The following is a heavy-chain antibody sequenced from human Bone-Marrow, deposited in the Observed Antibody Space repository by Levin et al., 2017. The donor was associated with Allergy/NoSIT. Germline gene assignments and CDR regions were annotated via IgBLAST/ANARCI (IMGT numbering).Heavy chain of an antibody. V-gene: IGHV3-23*01. CDR3: AKEQGARGWYTVDF. D-gene: IGHD6-19*01. J-gene: IGHJ4*02. Sequence: GGSLRLSCAASGFTFANHAMSWVRHAPGKGLEWVSTIRPSSERTYFADSVKGRFTVSRDDSMNMMYLQMNSLRADDAAVYYCAKEQGARGWYTVDFWGQGTLVTVSS. CDR2: IRPSSERT. CDR1: GFTFANHA.